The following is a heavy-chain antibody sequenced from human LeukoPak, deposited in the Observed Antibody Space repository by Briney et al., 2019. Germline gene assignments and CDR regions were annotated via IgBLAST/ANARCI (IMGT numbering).Heavy chain of an antibody. CDR3: ARALTRWGFDY. CDR2: IYHSGST. V-gene: IGHV4-59*12. D-gene: IGHD2-21*01. J-gene: IGHJ4*02. CDR1: GVSMSSYY. Sequence: SETLSLTCTVSGVSMSSYYWSWIRQPPGKGLEWIGYIYHSGSTYYNPSLKSRVTISVDRSKNQFSLKLSSVTAADTAVYYCARALTRWGFDYWGQGTLVTVSS.